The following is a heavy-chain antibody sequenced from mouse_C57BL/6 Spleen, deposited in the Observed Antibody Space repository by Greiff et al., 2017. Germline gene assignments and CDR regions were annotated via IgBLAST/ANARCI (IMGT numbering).Heavy chain of an antibody. V-gene: IGHV5-4*01. CDR3: ARDRISYGNYFDY. Sequence: DVMLVESGGGLVKPGGSLKLSCAASGFTFSSYAMSWVRQTPEKRLEWVATISDGGSYTYYPDNVKGRFTISRDNAKNNLYLQMSHLKSEDTAMYYCARDRISYGNYFDYWGQGTTLTVSS. J-gene: IGHJ2*01. CDR2: ISDGGSYT. CDR1: GFTFSSYA. D-gene: IGHD2-1*01.